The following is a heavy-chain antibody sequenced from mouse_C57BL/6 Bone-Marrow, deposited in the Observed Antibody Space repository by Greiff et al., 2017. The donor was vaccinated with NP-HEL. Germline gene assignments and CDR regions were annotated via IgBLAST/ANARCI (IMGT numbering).Heavy chain of an antibody. Sequence: LQESGAELVRPGASVKLSCTASGFNIKDDYMHWVKQRPEQGLEWIGWIDPENGDTEYASKFQGKATITADTSSNTAYLQLSSLTSEDTAVYYCTTAHYYAMDYWGQGTSVTVSS. V-gene: IGHV14-4*01. CDR2: IDPENGDT. CDR1: GFNIKDDY. CDR3: TTAHYYAMDY. J-gene: IGHJ4*01.